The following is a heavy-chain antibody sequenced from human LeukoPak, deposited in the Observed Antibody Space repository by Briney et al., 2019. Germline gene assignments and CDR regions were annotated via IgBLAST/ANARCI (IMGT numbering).Heavy chain of an antibody. J-gene: IGHJ5*02. CDR3: AREVIRDNWFDP. Sequence: GGSLRLSCAASGFTFSSYEMNWVRQAPGKGLEWVSYISSSGSTIYYADSVKGRFTISRDNAKNSLYLQMNSLRAEDTAVFYCAREVIRDNWFDPWGQGTLVTVSS. V-gene: IGHV3-48*03. D-gene: IGHD3-22*01. CDR2: ISSSGSTI. CDR1: GFTFSSYE.